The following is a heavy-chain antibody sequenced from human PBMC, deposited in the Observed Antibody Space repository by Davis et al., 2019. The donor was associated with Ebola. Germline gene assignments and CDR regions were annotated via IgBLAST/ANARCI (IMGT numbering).Heavy chain of an antibody. CDR1: GYTFTSYY. J-gene: IGHJ6*02. V-gene: IGHV1-46*01. Sequence: ASVKVSCKASGYTFTSYYMHWVRQAPGQGLEWMGIINPSGGSTSYAQKFQGRVTMTRGTSTSTVYMELSSLRSEDTAVYYCARAGDCSSTSCYGTLYYYYYGMDVWGQGTTVTVSS. CDR3: ARAGDCSSTSCYGTLYYYYYGMDV. CDR2: INPSGGST. D-gene: IGHD2-2*01.